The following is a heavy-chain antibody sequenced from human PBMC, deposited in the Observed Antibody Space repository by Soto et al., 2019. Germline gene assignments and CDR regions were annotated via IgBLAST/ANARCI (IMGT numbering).Heavy chain of an antibody. CDR2: IYSGGST. CDR1: GFTVSSNY. D-gene: IGHD2-2*01. Sequence: EVQLVETGGGLIQPGGSLRLSCAASGFTVSSNYMSWVRQAPGKGLEWVSVIYSGGSTYYADSVKGRFTISRDNSKDTLYLQMNSLRGEDTAVYYCARDRRDCSSTSCYGEGDAFDIWGQGTMVTVSS. V-gene: IGHV3-53*02. CDR3: ARDRRDCSSTSCYGEGDAFDI. J-gene: IGHJ3*02.